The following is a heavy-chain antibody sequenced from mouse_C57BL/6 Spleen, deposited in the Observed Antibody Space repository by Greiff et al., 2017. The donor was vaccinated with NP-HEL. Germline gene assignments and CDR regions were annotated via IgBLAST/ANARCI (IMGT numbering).Heavy chain of an antibody. Sequence: EVQLVESGGGLVQPKGSLKLSCAASGFSFNTYAMNWVRQAPGTGLEWVARIRSKSNNYATYYADSVKDRFTISRDDSESMLYLQMNNLKTEDTAMYYCVRGDYRGFAYWGQGTLVTVSA. V-gene: IGHV10-1*01. J-gene: IGHJ3*01. CDR3: VRGDYRGFAY. D-gene: IGHD2-4*01. CDR1: GFSFNTYA. CDR2: IRSKSNNYAT.